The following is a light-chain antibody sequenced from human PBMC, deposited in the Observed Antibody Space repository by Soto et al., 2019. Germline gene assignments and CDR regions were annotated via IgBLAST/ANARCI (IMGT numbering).Light chain of an antibody. CDR2: ASS. J-gene: IGKJ2*01. CDR1: QSIARF. Sequence: DIQMTQSPSSLSASVGDRVTISCRASQSIARFLNWYQQKPGKAPKLLIYASSTLQGGVPSSFSGSGSGTDFTLTISSLQPDDVATYFCQQSFSTPYSSGQGTKVEIK. V-gene: IGKV1-39*01. CDR3: QQSFSTPYS.